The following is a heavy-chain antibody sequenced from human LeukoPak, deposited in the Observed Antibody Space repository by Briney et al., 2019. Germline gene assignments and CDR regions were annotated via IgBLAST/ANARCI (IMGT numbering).Heavy chain of an antibody. D-gene: IGHD2-2*02. CDR3: ARDHNGPYTFDY. J-gene: IGHJ4*02. CDR2: VTTNSDM. Sequence: GGSLRLSCAASGFTFNTYSMNWVRQAPGKGLEWVSCVTTNSDMYYADSVKGRFTISRDNAKNSLSLQMNSLKVEDTAVYYCARDHNGPYTFDYWGQGTLVTVSS. V-gene: IGHV3-21*01. CDR1: GFTFNTYS.